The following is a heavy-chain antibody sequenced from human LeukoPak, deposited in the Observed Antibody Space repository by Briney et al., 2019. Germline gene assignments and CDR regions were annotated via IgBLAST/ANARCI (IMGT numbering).Heavy chain of an antibody. D-gene: IGHD5-18*01. Sequence: ASVTVSCTASGGTFSSYAISWVRQAPGQGLEWMGGIIPIFGTANYAQKFQGRVTITADESTSTAYMELSSLRSDDTAVYYCARGHTAMDHDAFDIWGQGTMVTVSS. V-gene: IGHV1-69*13. CDR2: IIPIFGTA. CDR3: ARGHTAMDHDAFDI. CDR1: GGTFSSYA. J-gene: IGHJ3*02.